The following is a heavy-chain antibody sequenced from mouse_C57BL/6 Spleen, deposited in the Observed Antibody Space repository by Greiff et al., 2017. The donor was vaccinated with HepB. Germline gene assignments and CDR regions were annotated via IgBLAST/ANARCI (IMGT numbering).Heavy chain of an antibody. Sequence: VQLQQSGAELARPGASVKLSCKASGYTFTSYGISWVKQRTGQGLEWIGEIYPRSGNTYYNEKFKGKATLTADKSSSTAYMELRSLTSEDSAVYFCARDYDYDGGNYFDYWGQGTTLTVSS. CDR1: GYTFTSYG. D-gene: IGHD2-4*01. CDR2: IYPRSGNT. J-gene: IGHJ2*01. V-gene: IGHV1-81*01. CDR3: ARDYDYDGGNYFDY.